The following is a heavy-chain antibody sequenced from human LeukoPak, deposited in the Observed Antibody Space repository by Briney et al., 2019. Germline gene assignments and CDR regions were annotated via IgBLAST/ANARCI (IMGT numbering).Heavy chain of an antibody. CDR2: IKEDGSEK. Sequence: GGSLRLSCAASGVTVSTHWMTWVRQAPGKGLEWVANIKEDGSEKNYVDSVKGRFTISRDNAKNSLYLQMNSLRVEDTAVYYCEAAGYYWGQGALVTVSS. D-gene: IGHD6-13*01. V-gene: IGHV3-7*01. CDR1: GVTVSTHW. CDR3: EAAGYY. J-gene: IGHJ4*02.